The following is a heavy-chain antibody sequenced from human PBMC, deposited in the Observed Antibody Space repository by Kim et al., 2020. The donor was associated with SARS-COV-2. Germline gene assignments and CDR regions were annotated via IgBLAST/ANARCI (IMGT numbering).Heavy chain of an antibody. Sequence: PSRKSRVAISVATSKNQFSLKLSSVTAADTAVYYCARGGGLRYFDWLPDYWGQGTLVTVSS. V-gene: IGHV4-34*01. D-gene: IGHD3-9*01. J-gene: IGHJ4*02. CDR3: ARGGGLRYFDWLPDY.